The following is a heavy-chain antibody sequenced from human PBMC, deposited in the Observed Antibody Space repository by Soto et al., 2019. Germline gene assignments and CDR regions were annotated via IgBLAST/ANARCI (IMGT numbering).Heavy chain of an antibody. CDR1: GFTFSSYS. D-gene: IGHD6-13*01. V-gene: IGHV3-48*01. J-gene: IGHJ4*02. CDR3: ARDKALSSSSWYNY. Sequence: EVQLVESGGGLVQPGGSLRLSCAASGFTFSSYSMNWVRQAPGKGLEWVSYISSSSSTIYYADSVKGRFTISRDNXXNLLYLQMNSLRAEDTAVYYCARDKALSSSSWYNYWGQGTLVTVSS. CDR2: ISSSSSTI.